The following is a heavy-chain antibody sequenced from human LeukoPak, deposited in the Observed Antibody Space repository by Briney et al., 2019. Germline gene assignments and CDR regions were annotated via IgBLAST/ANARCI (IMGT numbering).Heavy chain of an antibody. D-gene: IGHD3-22*01. CDR3: AKDLAPYYDSSGYPSY. V-gene: IGHV3-23*01. CDR2: ISGSGGST. CDR1: GFTFSSYA. Sequence: GGSLRLSCAASGFTFSSYAMSWVRQAPGKGLEWVSAISGSGGSTYYADSVKGRFTISRDNSKNTLYLQMNSLRAEDTAVYYCAKDLAPYYDSSGYPSYWGQGTLVTVSP. J-gene: IGHJ4*02.